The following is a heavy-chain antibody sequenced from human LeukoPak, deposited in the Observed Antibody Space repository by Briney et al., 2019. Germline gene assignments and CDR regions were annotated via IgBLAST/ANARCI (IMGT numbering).Heavy chain of an antibody. CDR2: ISGSGVST. CDR3: ASSSRNTYGVY. CDR1: GFTFSSYA. Sequence: GGSLRLSCAGSGFTFSSYATSWVRQAPGKGLEWVSAISGSGVSTYYADSVKGRFTISRDISKNTLYLQMNSLRAEDTAVYYCASSSRNTYGVYWGQGTLVTVSS. J-gene: IGHJ4*02. D-gene: IGHD2-2*01. V-gene: IGHV3-23*01.